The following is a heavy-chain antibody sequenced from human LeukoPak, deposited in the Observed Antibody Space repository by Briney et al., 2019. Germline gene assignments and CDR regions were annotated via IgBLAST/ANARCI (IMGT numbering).Heavy chain of an antibody. V-gene: IGHV4-59*08. J-gene: IGHJ4*02. CDR3: ASRTGDY. CDR2: IYYSGST. Sequence: PSETLSLTCTVSGVSISSYYWSWIRQPPGKGLEWIGYIYYSGSTNYNPSLKSRVTISVDTSKNQFSLKLSSVTAADTAVYYCASRTGDYWGQGTLVTVSS. CDR1: GVSISSYY. D-gene: IGHD2-8*02.